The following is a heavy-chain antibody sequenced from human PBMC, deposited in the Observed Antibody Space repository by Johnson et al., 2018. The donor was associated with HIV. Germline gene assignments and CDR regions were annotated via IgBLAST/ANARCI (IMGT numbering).Heavy chain of an antibody. J-gene: IGHJ3*02. V-gene: IGHV3-30-3*01. D-gene: IGHD3-10*01. CDR1: GFTFSSYA. CDR2: ISYDGNTK. CDR3: ARGVDGAFDI. Sequence: QVQLVESGGGVVQPGRSLRLSCAASGFTFSSYAMHWVRQAPGKGLEWVAVISYDGNTKYYADSVKGRFSISRDNSKNTLYLQMNSRRAEDTAVYYCARGVDGAFDIWGQGTMVTVSS.